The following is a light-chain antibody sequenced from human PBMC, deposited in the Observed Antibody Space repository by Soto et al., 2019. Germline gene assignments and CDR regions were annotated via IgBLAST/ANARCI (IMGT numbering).Light chain of an antibody. CDR2: GAS. V-gene: IGKV3-20*01. J-gene: IGKJ1*01. CDR1: QSVSSSY. CDR3: QQYGTSPQT. Sequence: PGERATLSCRASQSVSSSYLAWYQQKPGQAPRLLIYGASSRATGIPDRFSGSGSGTDFTLTISRLEPEDFAVYYCQQYGTSPQTFGQGTKVEIK.